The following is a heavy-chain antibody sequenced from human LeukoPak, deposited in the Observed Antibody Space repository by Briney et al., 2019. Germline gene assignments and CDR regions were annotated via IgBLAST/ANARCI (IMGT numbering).Heavy chain of an antibody. CDR1: GGSISSSSYY. D-gene: IGHD3-10*01. Sequence: SETLSLTCTVSGGSISSSSYYWGWVRQPPGKGLEWIGTIYYSGSTYYNPSLQSRVTISVDTSKNQFSLKLRSVTAADTAVYYCARSGGSGSYHDYWGQGTLVTVSS. J-gene: IGHJ4*02. V-gene: IGHV4-39*07. CDR2: IYYSGST. CDR3: ARSGGSGSYHDY.